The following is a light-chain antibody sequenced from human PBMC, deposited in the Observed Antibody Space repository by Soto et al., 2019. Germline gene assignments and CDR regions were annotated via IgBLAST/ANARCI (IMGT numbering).Light chain of an antibody. Sequence: QSALTQPASVSGSPGQSITISCTGTSSDVGGYNYVYWFQQHPGTAPKLQIYEVSNRPSGVSNRFSGSKSGNTASLTISVLQAEDDADYYCTSFTTMSTWVFGGGTKLTVL. CDR1: SSDVGGYNY. CDR2: EVS. V-gene: IGLV2-14*01. CDR3: TSFTTMSTWV. J-gene: IGLJ3*02.